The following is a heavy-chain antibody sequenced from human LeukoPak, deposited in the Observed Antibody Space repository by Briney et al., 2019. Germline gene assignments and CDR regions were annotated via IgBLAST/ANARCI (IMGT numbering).Heavy chain of an antibody. CDR3: AKEGDFWSGYYSRYYFDY. V-gene: IGHV3-23*01. Sequence: AGGSLRLSCAASGFTFSSYAMSWVRQAQGKGLEWVSAISGSGGSTYYADSVKGRFTISRDNSKNTLYLQMNSLRAEDTAVYYCAKEGDFWSGYYSRYYFDYWGQGTLVTVSS. D-gene: IGHD3-3*01. CDR2: ISGSGGST. CDR1: GFTFSSYA. J-gene: IGHJ4*02.